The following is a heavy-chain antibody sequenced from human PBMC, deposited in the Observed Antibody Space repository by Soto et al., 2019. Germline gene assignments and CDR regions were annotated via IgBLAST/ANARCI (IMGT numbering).Heavy chain of an antibody. Sequence: PGESLKISCKGFGYNFTNYWIGWVRQMPGKGLEWMGIIHPGDSDISYSPSFQGQVIISADKSISTAYLQWSSLKASDTAMYYCAILTSYIQSRGYYNRHDAFDIWGQGARVTVAS. CDR3: AILTSYIQSRGYYNRHDAFDI. V-gene: IGHV5-51*01. D-gene: IGHD3-22*01. CDR1: GYNFTNYW. CDR2: IHPGDSDI. J-gene: IGHJ3*02.